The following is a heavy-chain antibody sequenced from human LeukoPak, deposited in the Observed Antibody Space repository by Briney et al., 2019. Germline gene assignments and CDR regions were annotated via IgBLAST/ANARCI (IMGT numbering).Heavy chain of an antibody. V-gene: IGHV3-30*02. J-gene: IGHJ4*02. Sequence: TGGSLRLSCAASGFTFSSYGMHWVRQAPGKGLEWVAVIWYDGSNKYYADSVKGRFTISRDNSKNTLYLQMNSLRAEDTAVYYCAKIDITGTTYLGLWGYFDYWGQGTLVTVSS. CDR2: IWYDGSNK. CDR1: GFTFSSYG. CDR3: AKIDITGTTYLGLWGYFDY. D-gene: IGHD1-20*01.